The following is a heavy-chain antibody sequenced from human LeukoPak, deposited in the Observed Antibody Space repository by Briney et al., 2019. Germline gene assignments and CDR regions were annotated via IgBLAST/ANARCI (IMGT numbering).Heavy chain of an antibody. CDR3: ARVLSGSNFDY. Sequence: PSETLSLTCTVSGGSISSYFWSWIRQPPGKGLEWIGYIYYSGSTNYSPSLRSRVAISLDTSKNQFSLKLSSVTAADTAVYYCARVLSGSNFDYWGQGTLVTVSS. D-gene: IGHD3-22*01. J-gene: IGHJ4*02. CDR1: GGSISSYF. CDR2: IYYSGST. V-gene: IGHV4-59*01.